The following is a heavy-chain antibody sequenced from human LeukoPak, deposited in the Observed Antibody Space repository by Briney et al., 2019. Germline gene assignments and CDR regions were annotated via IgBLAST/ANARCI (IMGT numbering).Heavy chain of an antibody. CDR1: GFTFTRYG. CDR3: AKDSRSGNYYRFDY. D-gene: IGHD1-26*01. V-gene: IGHV3-23*01. Sequence: GGSLRLSCAASGFTFTRYGMSWVRQAPGKGLEWVSSISPKAGSTYYGDSVKGQFTISRDNSKTTRYLQMNSLRAEDTAVYYCAKDSRSGNYYRFDYWGQGSLVTVSS. J-gene: IGHJ4*02. CDR2: ISPKAGST.